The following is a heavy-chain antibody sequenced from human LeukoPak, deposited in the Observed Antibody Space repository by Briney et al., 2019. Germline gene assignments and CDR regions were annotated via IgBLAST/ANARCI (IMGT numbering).Heavy chain of an antibody. CDR2: VYYSGST. CDR3: ARVLDLSKRGLDAFDI. Sequence: SETLSLTCTVSGGSISSYYWNWIRQPPGKGLEWIGYVYYSGSTNYNPSLKSRVTISVDTSKKQFSLKLSSATAADTAVYYCARVLDLSKRGLDAFDIWGQGTMVTVSS. V-gene: IGHV4-59*01. D-gene: IGHD3-16*01. J-gene: IGHJ3*02. CDR1: GGSISSYY.